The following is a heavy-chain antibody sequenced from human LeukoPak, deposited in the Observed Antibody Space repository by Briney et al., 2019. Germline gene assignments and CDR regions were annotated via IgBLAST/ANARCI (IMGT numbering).Heavy chain of an antibody. CDR3: ARRGYSSSSSDY. CDR1: GYTFTSYY. CDR2: INPSGGST. V-gene: IGHV1-46*01. J-gene: IGHJ4*02. Sequence: ASVKVSCKASGYTFTSYYMHWVRQAPGQGLEWMGIINPSGGSTSYAQKFQGRVTMTRDTSISTAYMELSRLRSDDTAVYYCARRGYSSSSSDYWGQGTLVTVSS. D-gene: IGHD6-6*01.